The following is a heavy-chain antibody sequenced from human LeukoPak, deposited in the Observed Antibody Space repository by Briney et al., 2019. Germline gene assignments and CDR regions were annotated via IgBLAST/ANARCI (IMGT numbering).Heavy chain of an antibody. CDR2: INPSGGST. CDR1: GYTFTNYY. J-gene: IGHJ4*02. Sequence: ASVRVSCKASGYTFTNYYMHWVRQAPGQGPEWMGIINPSGGSTNYAQKFQGRVTMTRDISTSTVYMELSSLRSEDTAVYYCARYSLDYFDYWGQGTLVTVSS. V-gene: IGHV1-46*03. CDR3: ARYSLDYFDY. D-gene: IGHD4-11*01.